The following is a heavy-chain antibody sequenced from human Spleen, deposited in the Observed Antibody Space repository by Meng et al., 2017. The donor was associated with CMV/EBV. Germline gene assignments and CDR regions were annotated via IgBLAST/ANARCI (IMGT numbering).Heavy chain of an antibody. CDR2: IKQDGSEK. V-gene: IGHV3-7*01. CDR3: ARSHYDFWSGYPFFDY. J-gene: IGHJ4*02. D-gene: IGHD3-3*01. CDR1: GFTFSDYS. Sequence: GGSLRLSCAASGFTFSDYSMNWVRQAPGKGLEWVANIKQDGSEKYYVDSVKGRFTISRDNAKNSLYLQMNSLRAEDTAVYYCARSHYDFWSGYPFFDYWGQGTLVTVSS.